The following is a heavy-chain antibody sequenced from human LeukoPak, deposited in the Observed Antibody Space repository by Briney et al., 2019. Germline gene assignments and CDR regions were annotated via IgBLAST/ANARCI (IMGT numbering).Heavy chain of an antibody. J-gene: IGHJ4*02. V-gene: IGHV4-4*02. Sequence: PSGTLSLTCAVSGGSISSSNWWSWVRQPPGKGLEWIGEIYHSGSTNYNPSLKSRVTISVDKSKNQFSLKLSSVTAADTAVYYCARPVYDSSGYYFDYWGQGTLVTVSS. D-gene: IGHD3-22*01. CDR3: ARPVYDSSGYYFDY. CDR1: GGSISSSNW. CDR2: IYHSGST.